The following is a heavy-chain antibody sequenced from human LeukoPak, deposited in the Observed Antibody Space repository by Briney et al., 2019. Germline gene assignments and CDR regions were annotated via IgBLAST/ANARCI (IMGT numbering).Heavy chain of an antibody. CDR3: ARGPYSSSWSFDY. Sequence: PSETLSLTCTVSGGSISGYYWSWIRQPPGKGLEWIGYIYYSGSTNYNPSLKSRVTISVDSSKIQFSLNLYFVTAADTAVYYCARGPYSSSWSFDYWGQGALVTVSS. J-gene: IGHJ4*02. CDR2: IYYSGST. CDR1: GGSISGYY. V-gene: IGHV4-59*01. D-gene: IGHD6-13*01.